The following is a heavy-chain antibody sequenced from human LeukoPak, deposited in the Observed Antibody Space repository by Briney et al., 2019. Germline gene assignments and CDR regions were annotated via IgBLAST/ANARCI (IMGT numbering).Heavy chain of an antibody. CDR2: IYYSGST. CDR3: ARVHVLSYAFDI. Sequence: PSETLSLTCTVSGGSISSSSYYWGWIRQPPGKGLEWIGSIYYSGSTYYNPSLKSRVTISVDTSKNQFSLKLSSVTAADTAVYYCARVHVLSYAFDIWGQGTMVTASS. CDR1: GGSISSSSYY. J-gene: IGHJ3*02. V-gene: IGHV4-39*07. D-gene: IGHD2-8*01.